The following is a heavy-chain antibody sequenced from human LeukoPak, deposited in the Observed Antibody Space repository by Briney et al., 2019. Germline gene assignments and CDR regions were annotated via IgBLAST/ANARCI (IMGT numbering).Heavy chain of an antibody. CDR1: GFTVSINY. CDR2: IYSGGST. CDR3: ARYVAGHDAFDI. Sequence: GGSLRLSCAAAGFTVSINYMSWVRQAPGKGLEWVSVIYSGGSTYYADSVKGRFTISRDNSKNTLYLQMNSLRAEDTAVYYCARYVAGHDAFDIWGQGTMVTVSS. J-gene: IGHJ3*02. D-gene: IGHD2-15*01. V-gene: IGHV3-53*01.